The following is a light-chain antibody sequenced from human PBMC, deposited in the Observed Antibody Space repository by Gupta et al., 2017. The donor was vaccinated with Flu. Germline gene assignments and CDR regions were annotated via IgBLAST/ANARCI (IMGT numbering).Light chain of an antibody. CDR1: TSDVGGYNS. CDR3: SSYTSGSTRVVA. CDR2: DVS. J-gene: IGLJ2*01. V-gene: IGLV2-14*01. Sequence: QSALTQPASVSGSPGPSLTISCTGTTSDVGGYNSVSWYQQRPGTAPKLMIYDVSNRPSGRANRFSGSKSGNTASLTISGLQAEDEADYYCSSYTSGSTRVVAFGGGTKLTVL.